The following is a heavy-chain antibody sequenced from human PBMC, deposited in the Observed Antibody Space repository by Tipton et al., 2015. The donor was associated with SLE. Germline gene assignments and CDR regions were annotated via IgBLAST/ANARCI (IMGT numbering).Heavy chain of an antibody. J-gene: IGHJ4*02. CDR3: ARVTERGYSGYGDDY. CDR1: GFTFSSYG. D-gene: IGHD5-12*01. Sequence: SLRLSCAASGFTFSSYGMHWVRQAPGKGLEWVAVIWYDGSNKYYADSVKGRFTISRDNSKNTLYLQMNSMRAGDTAVYYCARVTERGYSGYGDDYWGQGSLVTVSS. CDR2: IWYDGSNK. V-gene: IGHV3-33*01.